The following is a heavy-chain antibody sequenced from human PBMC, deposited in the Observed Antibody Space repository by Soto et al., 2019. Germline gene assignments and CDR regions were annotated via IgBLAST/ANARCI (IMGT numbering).Heavy chain of an antibody. Sequence: PSETLSLTCAVSGGSINTYYWSWVRQPPGKGLEWIGRIYYTGSTNYNPPLKSRVSMSLDTARNQISLKVKSVTAADTAVYYCAREGGYFDSSGSGFYHYYGVDVWGRGTTVTVSS. D-gene: IGHD3-22*01. CDR2: IYYTGST. CDR1: GGSINTYY. J-gene: IGHJ6*02. V-gene: IGHV4-4*07. CDR3: AREGGYFDSSGSGFYHYYGVDV.